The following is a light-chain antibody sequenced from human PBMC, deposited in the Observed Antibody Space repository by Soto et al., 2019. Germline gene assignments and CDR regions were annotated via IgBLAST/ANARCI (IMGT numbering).Light chain of an antibody. Sequence: MTQSPSSLSASVGDRVTITCQASQDIGHYLNWYQQKAGKAPKLLIYDVSNLETGVPSRFSGGGSGTSFTFTISSLQPEDVATYFCQQYERFYTFGQGTRLEIK. V-gene: IGKV1-33*01. CDR2: DVS. CDR1: QDIGHY. CDR3: QQYERFYT. J-gene: IGKJ5*01.